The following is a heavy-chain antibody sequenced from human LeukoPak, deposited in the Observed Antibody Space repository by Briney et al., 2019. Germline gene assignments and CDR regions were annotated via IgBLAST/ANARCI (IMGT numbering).Heavy chain of an antibody. CDR3: AREDYDI. CDR2: IKQDGSEK. Sequence: GGSLRLSCAASGFTFRNYWMSWVRQAPGKGLEWVANIKQDGSEKYYVDSVKGRFTIPRDNAKNSLYLQLNSLRAEDTAVYYCAREDYDIWGQGTMVTVSS. V-gene: IGHV3-7*01. J-gene: IGHJ3*02. CDR1: GFTFRNYW. D-gene: IGHD3-16*01.